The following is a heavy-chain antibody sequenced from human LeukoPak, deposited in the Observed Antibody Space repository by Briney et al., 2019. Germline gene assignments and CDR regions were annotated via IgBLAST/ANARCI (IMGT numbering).Heavy chain of an antibody. J-gene: IGHJ4*02. CDR3: AKSGYSGYDPDY. V-gene: IGHV3-11*06. CDR1: GFPFSGYF. Sequence: GSLRLSCATSGFPFSGYFMNWIRPAPGKGLEWVSYISPGSDYTNYADSVKGRFTISRDNAKNSLYLQMNSLRAEDTAVYFCAKSGYSGYDPDYWGQGTLVTVSS. CDR2: ISPGSDYT. D-gene: IGHD5-12*01.